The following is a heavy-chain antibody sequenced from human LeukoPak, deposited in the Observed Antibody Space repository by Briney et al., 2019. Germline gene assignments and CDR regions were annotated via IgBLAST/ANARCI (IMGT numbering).Heavy chain of an antibody. CDR1: VGSISSYY. J-gene: IGHJ5*02. CDR2: INYRRST. Sequence: SETLALPCTVSVGSISSYYWSWIRQPPGKGVEWIGYINYRRSTNYNPSLKSRVTISVDTSKNQFSLKLSSVTAADMAVYYCARVRYGDYGANWFDPWGQGTLVTVSS. CDR3: ARVRYGDYGANWFDP. D-gene: IGHD4-17*01. V-gene: IGHV4-59*01.